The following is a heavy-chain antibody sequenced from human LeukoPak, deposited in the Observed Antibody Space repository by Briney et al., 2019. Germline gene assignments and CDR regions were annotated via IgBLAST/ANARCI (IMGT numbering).Heavy chain of an antibody. CDR2: ISAYNGNT. CDR1: GYTFTSYG. D-gene: IGHD6-13*01. CDR3: ARDRHSSSWYAGGFDY. Sequence: ASVKVSCEASGYTFTSYGISWVRQAPGQGLEWMGWISAYNGNTNYAQKLQGRVTMTTDTSTSTAYMELRSLRAEDTAVYYCARDRHSSSWYAGGFDYWGQGTLVTVSS. V-gene: IGHV1-18*01. J-gene: IGHJ4*02.